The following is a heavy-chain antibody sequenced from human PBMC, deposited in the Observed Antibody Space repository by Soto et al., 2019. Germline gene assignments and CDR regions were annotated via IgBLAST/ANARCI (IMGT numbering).Heavy chain of an antibody. CDR3: ARVNYYDSSGYLEPYYFDY. V-gene: IGHV4-31*03. D-gene: IGHD3-22*01. CDR1: GGSISSGGYY. Sequence: TLSLTCTVSGGSISSGGYYWSWIRQHPGKGLEWIGYIYYSGSTYYNPSLKSRVTISVDTSKNQFSLKLSSVTAADTAVYYCARVNYYDSSGYLEPYYFDYWGQGTLVNVSS. J-gene: IGHJ4*02. CDR2: IYYSGST.